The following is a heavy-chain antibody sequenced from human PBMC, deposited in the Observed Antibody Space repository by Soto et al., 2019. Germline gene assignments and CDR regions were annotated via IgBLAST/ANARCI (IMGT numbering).Heavy chain of an antibody. CDR2: IKSDGSYT. V-gene: IGHV3-74*01. CDR1: GFTFNTYW. Sequence: EVQLVESGGGLVQPGGSLRLSCAASGFTFNTYWMQWVRQAPGKGLVWVSRIKSDGSYTNYADSVKGRFTISRDNAKNTLFLQMNGLGAEDTAVYYCATGGSGYFTYWGQGTLVTVSS. J-gene: IGHJ4*02. CDR3: ATGGSGYFTY. D-gene: IGHD3-22*01.